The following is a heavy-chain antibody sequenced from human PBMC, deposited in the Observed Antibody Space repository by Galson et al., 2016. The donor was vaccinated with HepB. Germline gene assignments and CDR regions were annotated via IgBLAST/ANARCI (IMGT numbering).Heavy chain of an antibody. Sequence: SETLSLTCNVSGGSIRGSPYYWGWIRQTPGKGLEWLGSIYHTGNTYYNPSLKTRVTIFVDTTKNHFSLELTSVTAADTAVYFCVRDSQINWFYLWGQGTRVTVSS. V-gene: IGHV4-39*02. CDR1: GGSIRGSPYY. J-gene: IGHJ5*02. CDR2: IYHTGNT. CDR3: VRDSQINWFYL.